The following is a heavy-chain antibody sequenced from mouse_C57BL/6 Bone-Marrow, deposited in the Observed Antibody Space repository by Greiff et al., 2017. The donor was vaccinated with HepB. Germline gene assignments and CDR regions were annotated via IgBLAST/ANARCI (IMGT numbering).Heavy chain of an antibody. CDR1: GYAFSSSW. V-gene: IGHV1-82*01. J-gene: IGHJ3*01. Sequence: QVQLKESGPELVKPGASVKISCKASGYAFSSSWMNWVKQRPGKGLEWTGRIYPGDGDTNYNGKFKGKATLTADKSSSTAYMQLSSLTSEDSAVYFCARRFAYWGQGTLVTVSA. CDR2: IYPGDGDT. CDR3: ARRFAY.